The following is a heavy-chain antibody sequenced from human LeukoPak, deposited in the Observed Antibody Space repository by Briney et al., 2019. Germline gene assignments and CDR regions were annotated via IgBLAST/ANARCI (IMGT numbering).Heavy chain of an antibody. Sequence: GGSLRLSCSGSGLTVSSTYMSWVGQAPGQGLEVVSVIYSGGSTDYADSVKGRFTISRDNSKNTLFLQMSSLRVEDTAVYYCARDYGGNIRGYFDYWGQGTLVTVSS. CDR2: IYSGGST. J-gene: IGHJ4*02. D-gene: IGHD4-23*01. CDR3: ARDYGGNIRGYFDY. V-gene: IGHV3-66*01. CDR1: GLTVSSTY.